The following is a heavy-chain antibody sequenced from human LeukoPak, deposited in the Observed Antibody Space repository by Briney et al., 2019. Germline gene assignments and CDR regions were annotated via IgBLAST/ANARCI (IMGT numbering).Heavy chain of an antibody. CDR2: IYYSGST. J-gene: IGHJ6*02. Sequence: SETLSLTCTVSGGSISSYYWSWIRQPPGKGLEWIGWIYYSGSTKYNPSLKSRVTISLDTSKTQFSLQLSSVTAADTAVYYCAREKGSGYGYGMDVWGQGTTVTVSS. V-gene: IGHV4-59*01. CDR3: AREKGSGYGYGMDV. D-gene: IGHD5-12*01. CDR1: GGSISSYY.